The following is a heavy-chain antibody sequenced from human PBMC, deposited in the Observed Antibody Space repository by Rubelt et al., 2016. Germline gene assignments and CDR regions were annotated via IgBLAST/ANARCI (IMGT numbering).Heavy chain of an antibody. Sequence: QVQLVQSGAEVKKPGASVKVSCKASGYTFTSYDINWVRQATGQGLEWMGWMNPNSGNTGYAQKFQGRVTMTRNTSISTAYMELSSLGSEDTAVDYCARLSITIFGVVVYYYGMDVWGQGTTVTVSS. V-gene: IGHV1-8*01. J-gene: IGHJ6*02. D-gene: IGHD3-3*01. CDR3: ARLSITIFGVVVYYYGMDV. CDR1: GYTFTSYD. CDR2: MNPNSGNT.